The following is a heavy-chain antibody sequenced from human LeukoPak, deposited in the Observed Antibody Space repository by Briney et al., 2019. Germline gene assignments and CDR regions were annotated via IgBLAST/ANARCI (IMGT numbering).Heavy chain of an antibody. V-gene: IGHV1-2*02. CDR3: AREAAYYYDSSGYSPFAY. CDR1: GYTFTGYY. CDR2: TNPNSGGT. Sequence: ASVKVSCKASGYTFTGYYMHWVRQAPGQGLEWMGWTNPNSGGTNYAQKFQGRVTMTRDTSISTAYMELSRLRSDDTAVYYCAREAAYYYDSSGYSPFAYWGQGTLVTVSS. D-gene: IGHD3-22*01. J-gene: IGHJ4*02.